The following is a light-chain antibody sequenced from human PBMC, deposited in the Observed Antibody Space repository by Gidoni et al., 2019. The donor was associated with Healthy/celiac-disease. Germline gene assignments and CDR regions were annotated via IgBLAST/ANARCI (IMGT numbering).Light chain of an antibody. CDR2: AAS. CDR3: QQSYRTPLT. CDR1: QSISSY. V-gene: IGKV1-39*01. Sequence: DIQMTQSLSSLSASVADRVTITCLASQSISSYLNWYQQKPGKAPKLLIYAASSLQSGVPSRFSGSGSGTDFTLTISSLQPEDFATYYCQQSYRTPLTFGGGTKVEIK. J-gene: IGKJ4*01.